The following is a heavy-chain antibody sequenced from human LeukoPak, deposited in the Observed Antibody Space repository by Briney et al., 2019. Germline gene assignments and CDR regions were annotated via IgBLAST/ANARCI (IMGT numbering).Heavy chain of an antibody. CDR1: GYTFTSYG. J-gene: IGHJ4*02. CDR2: ISAYNRNT. D-gene: IGHD5-18*01. Sequence: VASVKVSCKASGYTFTSYGISWVRQAPGQGLEWMGWISAYNRNTNYAQKLQGRVTMTTDTSTSTAYMELRSLRSDDTAVYYCARVGHGSDQGYSYGGFDYWGQGTLVTVSS. CDR3: ARVGHGSDQGYSYGGFDY. V-gene: IGHV1-18*01.